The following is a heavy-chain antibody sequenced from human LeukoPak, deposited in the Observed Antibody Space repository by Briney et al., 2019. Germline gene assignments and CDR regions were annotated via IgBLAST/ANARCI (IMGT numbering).Heavy chain of an antibody. CDR1: GGIFSSYA. CDR2: IIPIFGTA. J-gene: IGHJ6*03. D-gene: IGHD1-7*01. CDR3: AREPGTTPYYMDV. V-gene: IGHV1-69*05. Sequence: ASVKVSCKASGGIFSSYAISWVRRAPGQGLEWMGGIIPIFGTANYAQKFQGRVTITTDESTSTAYMELSSLRSEDTAVYYCAREPGTTPYYMDVWGKGTTVTVSS.